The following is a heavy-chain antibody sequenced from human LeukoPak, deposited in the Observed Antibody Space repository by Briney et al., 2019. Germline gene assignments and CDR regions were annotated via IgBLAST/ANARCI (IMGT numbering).Heavy chain of an antibody. CDR2: IKEDGSKD. CDR1: GFPFSTYW. D-gene: IGHD5-12*01. CDR3: ARDASGYDP. J-gene: IGHJ5*02. V-gene: IGHV3-7*01. Sequence: GGTLRLSCAASGFPFSTYWVSWVRQTPGKTLEWVANIKEDGSKDYYVDSVKGRFTISRDNAKNSLYLQMNSLRVEDSGVYYCARDASGYDPWGQGTLVTVSS.